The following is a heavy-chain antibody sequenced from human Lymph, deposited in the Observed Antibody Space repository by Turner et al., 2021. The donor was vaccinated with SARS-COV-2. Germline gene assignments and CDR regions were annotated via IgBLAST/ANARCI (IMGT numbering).Heavy chain of an antibody. V-gene: IGHV3-7*01. J-gene: IGHJ4*01. CDR3: ARVETATISFDH. CDR2: IKQDGSEK. Sequence: EVQLVESGGGLVEPGGSLGLSCAASGFTFSLYGMSWVRQAPGKGLEWVANIKQDGSEKYYVDSVKGRFTISRDNAKNSLYLQMNSLRAEDTAVYYCARVETATISFDHWGHGTLVPVSS. CDR1: GFTFSLYG.